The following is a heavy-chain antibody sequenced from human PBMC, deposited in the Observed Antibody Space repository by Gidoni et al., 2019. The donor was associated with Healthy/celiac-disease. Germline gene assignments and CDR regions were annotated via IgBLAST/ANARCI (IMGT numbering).Heavy chain of an antibody. J-gene: IGHJ4*02. Sequence: QLQLVQSGAEVKKPGASVKVSCKASGYTFTSYGISWVRQAPGQGLEWMGWISAYNGNTNYAQKLQGRVTMTTDTSTSTAYMELRSLRSDDTAVYYCARERNSLEMATTYEFDYWGQGTLVTVSS. CDR2: ISAYNGNT. V-gene: IGHV1-18*01. CDR3: ARERNSLEMATTYEFDY. CDR1: GYTFTSYG. D-gene: IGHD1-1*01.